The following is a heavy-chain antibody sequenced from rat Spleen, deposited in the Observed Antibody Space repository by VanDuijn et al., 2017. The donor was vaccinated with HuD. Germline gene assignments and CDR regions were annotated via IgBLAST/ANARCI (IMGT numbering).Heavy chain of an antibody. V-gene: IGHV5-22*01. CDR1: GFTFSNYY. CDR2: ISYDGSST. Sequence: EVQLVESGGGLVQPGRSMKLSCAASGFTFSNYYMAWVRQAPKKGLEWVATISYDGSSTYYRDSVKGRFTISRNNAENTVYLQMNSLRSEDTATYYCGKDMNYYSTYPFYVMGDWGQGASVTVSS. CDR3: GKDMNYYSTYPFYVMGD. J-gene: IGHJ4*01. D-gene: IGHD1-2*01.